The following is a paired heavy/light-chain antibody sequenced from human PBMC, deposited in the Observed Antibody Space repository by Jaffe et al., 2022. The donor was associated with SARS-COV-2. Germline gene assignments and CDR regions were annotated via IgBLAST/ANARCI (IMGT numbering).Light chain of an antibody. CDR3: QQYYSSPQT. CDR2: WAS. Sequence: DIVLTQSPDSLAVSLGERATINCKSSQSVFYSSNNKNYLAWYQQKPGQPPKVVIYWASTREYGVPDRFSGSGSGTDFTLTISSLQAEDVAVYYCQQYYSSPQTFGQGTKVEV. CDR1: QSVFYSSNNKNY. J-gene: IGKJ1*01. V-gene: IGKV4-1*01.
Heavy chain of an antibody. V-gene: IGHV4-39*01. Sequence: QLQLHESGPGLVKPSETLSLTCSVAGDSVSSSSYYWGWIRQSPGKGLEWIGSIHYSGSTYYNPSLKSRVTISIDTAKNQFSLRLRSVSAADTTVYYCARHYTTGGSFGGWFDPWGQGTLVTVSS. J-gene: IGHJ5*02. CDR3: ARHYTTGGSFGGWFDP. D-gene: IGHD2-15*01. CDR1: GDSVSSSSYY. CDR2: IHYSGST.